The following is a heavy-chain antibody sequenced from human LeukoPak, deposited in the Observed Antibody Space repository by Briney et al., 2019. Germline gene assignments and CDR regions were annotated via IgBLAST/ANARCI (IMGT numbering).Heavy chain of an antibody. V-gene: IGHV1-46*01. D-gene: IGHD2-2*02. Sequence: ASVKVSCKASGYTFTSYYMHWVRQAPGQGLEWMGIINPSGGSTSYAQKFQGRVTMTRDTSTSTVYMELSSLRSEDTVVYYCARVLGCSSTSCYTGYFDYWGQGTLVTVSS. CDR3: ARVLGCSSTSCYTGYFDY. J-gene: IGHJ4*02. CDR1: GYTFTSYY. CDR2: INPSGGST.